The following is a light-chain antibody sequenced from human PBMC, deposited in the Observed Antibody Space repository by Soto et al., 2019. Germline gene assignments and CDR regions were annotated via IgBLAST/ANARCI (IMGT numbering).Light chain of an antibody. CDR2: GAS. J-gene: IGKJ2*01. Sequence: ETVMTQSPATLSVSPGERATLSCRASQSVNSNLAWYQQMPGQAPRLLIYGASTRATGVPARFSGSGSGTEFTLTISSLQSEDFAVYYCQQYDEWPPYTFGQGTKLEIK. CDR1: QSVNSN. V-gene: IGKV3-15*01. CDR3: QQYDEWPPYT.